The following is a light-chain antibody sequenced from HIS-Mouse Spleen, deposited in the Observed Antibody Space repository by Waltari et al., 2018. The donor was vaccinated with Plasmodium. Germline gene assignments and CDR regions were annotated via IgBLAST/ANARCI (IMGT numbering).Light chain of an antibody. J-gene: IGLJ2*01. V-gene: IGLV3-1*01. CDR1: KLGDKY. CDR3: QAWDSSTAWV. Sequence: SYELTQPPSVSVSPGQTASITCSGDKLGDKYACWYQQKPGQSPGLVIYQDSKRPSGIPERFSGSNSGNTATLTISGTQAMEEADYYCQAWDSSTAWVFGGGTKLTVL. CDR2: QDS.